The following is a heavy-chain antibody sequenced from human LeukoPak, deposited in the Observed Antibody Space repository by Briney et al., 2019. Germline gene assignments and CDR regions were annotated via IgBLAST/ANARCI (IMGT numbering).Heavy chain of an antibody. V-gene: IGHV4-38-2*02. Sequence: SETLSLTCTVSGYSISSGYYWGWIRQPPGKGLEWIGSIYHSGSTYYNPSLKSRVTISVDTSRNQFSLKLSSVTAADTAVYYCARARARVGYGSGSLGYWGQGTLVTVSS. CDR1: GYSISSGYY. CDR3: ARARARVGYGSGSLGY. CDR2: IYHSGST. D-gene: IGHD3-10*01. J-gene: IGHJ4*02.